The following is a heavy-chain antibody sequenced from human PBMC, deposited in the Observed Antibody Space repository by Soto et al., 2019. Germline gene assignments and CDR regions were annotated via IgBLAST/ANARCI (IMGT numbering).Heavy chain of an antibody. CDR2: ISGTGGST. CDR3: AKDPESVLGMTYFDY. CDR1: GFTFSGYA. D-gene: IGHD2-8*01. V-gene: IGHV3-23*01. Sequence: EVQLLESGGGLVQPGGSLRLSCAASGFTFSGYAMTWVRQAPGKGLEWVSGISGTGGSTDYADSVKGRFTISRDNSKNTLYQQMNSLRAEDTAVYYCAKDPESVLGMTYFDYWGQGTLVTVSS. J-gene: IGHJ4*02.